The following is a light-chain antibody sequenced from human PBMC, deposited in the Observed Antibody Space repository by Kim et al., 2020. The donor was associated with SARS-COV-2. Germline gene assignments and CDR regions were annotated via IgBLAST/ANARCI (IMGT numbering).Light chain of an antibody. Sequence: DIQMTQSPSSLSASVGDRVIITCRASQGIDNYLAWLQQKPGKAPKSLIYAASNLKSGVPSKFSGSGSGTDFTLTISSLQSEDFATYYCQQYKSYPLTFGGGTKVDIK. CDR3: QQYKSYPLT. V-gene: IGKV1-16*02. CDR1: QGIDNY. CDR2: AAS. J-gene: IGKJ4*01.